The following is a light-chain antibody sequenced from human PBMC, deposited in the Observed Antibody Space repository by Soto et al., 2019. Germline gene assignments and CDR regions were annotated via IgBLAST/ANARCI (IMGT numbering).Light chain of an antibody. V-gene: IGKV3-11*01. Sequence: EIVLTQSPATLSLSPGERATLSCRASQSVGTSITWFRQNPGQAPRLLLYDETRATGVPARFSGSGSGTDFTLTITNLEPEDFAVYYCQQRYSCPRTFGGGTRVEIK. CDR2: DE. CDR3: QQRYSCPRT. J-gene: IGKJ4*01. CDR1: QSVGTS.